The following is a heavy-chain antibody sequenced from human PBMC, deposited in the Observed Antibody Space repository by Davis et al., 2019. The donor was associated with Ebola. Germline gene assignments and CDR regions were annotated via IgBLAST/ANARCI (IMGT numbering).Heavy chain of an antibody. J-gene: IGHJ3*02. D-gene: IGHD3-9*01. CDR1: GGSISSSSYY. CDR3: ARPKTYNILTGYRAAFDI. CDR2: VHYSGST. V-gene: IGHV4-39*01. Sequence: PSETLSLTCTVSGGSISSSSYYWDWIRQPPGKGLEWIGSVHYSGSTYYNPSLKSRVTKSVDTSKNQFSLKLSSVTAADTAVYYCARPKTYNILTGYRAAFDIWGQGTMVTVSS.